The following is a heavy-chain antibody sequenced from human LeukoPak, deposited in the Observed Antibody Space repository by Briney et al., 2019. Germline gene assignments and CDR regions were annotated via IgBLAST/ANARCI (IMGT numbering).Heavy chain of an antibody. CDR3: ARHRAQLKLDP. Sequence: SETLSLTCTVSGGSISSYYWSWIRQPPGKGLEWIGYIHYSGSTNYNPSLKGRVTISVDTSKNQFSLKLSSVTAADTAVYYCARHRAQLKLDPWGQGTLVTVSS. V-gene: IGHV4-59*08. CDR2: IHYSGST. CDR1: GGSISSYY. D-gene: IGHD1-1*01. J-gene: IGHJ5*02.